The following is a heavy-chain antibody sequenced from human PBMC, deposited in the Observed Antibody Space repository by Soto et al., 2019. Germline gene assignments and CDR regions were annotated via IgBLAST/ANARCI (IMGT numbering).Heavy chain of an antibody. CDR3: ARVAEYYYDSSGYYYDY. Sequence: SETLSLTCTVSGGSISSSSYYWGWIRQPPGKGLEWIGSIYYSGSAYYNPSLKSRATISVDTSKNQFSLKLSSVTTADTAVYYCARVAEYYYDSSGYYYDYWGQGTLVTVSS. CDR1: GGSISSSSYY. J-gene: IGHJ4*02. V-gene: IGHV4-39*01. CDR2: IYYSGSA. D-gene: IGHD3-22*01.